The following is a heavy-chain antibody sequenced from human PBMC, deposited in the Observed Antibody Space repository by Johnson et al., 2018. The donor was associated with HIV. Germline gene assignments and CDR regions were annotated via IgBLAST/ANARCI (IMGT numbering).Heavy chain of an antibody. V-gene: IGHV3-7*01. CDR1: GFTFSRYW. CDR2: IKQDGSEK. Sequence: GQLVESGGGLVQPGGSLRLSCAASGFTFSRYWMSWVRQAPGKGLEWVANIKQDGSEKYYVDSVKGRFTISRDNAKNSLYLQMNSLRAEDTAVYYCARDGEDSSGWDNFCAFDIWGQGTMVTVSS. D-gene: IGHD6-19*01. CDR3: ARDGEDSSGWDNFCAFDI. J-gene: IGHJ3*02.